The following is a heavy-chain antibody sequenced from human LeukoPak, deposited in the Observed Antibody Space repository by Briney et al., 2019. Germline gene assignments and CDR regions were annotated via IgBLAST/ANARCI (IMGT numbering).Heavy chain of an antibody. CDR2: IWYDGSRK. V-gene: IGHV3-33*08. CDR3: ARDGGSGIDY. Sequence: GRSLRLSCAASGFTFSSYAMHWVRQAPGKGLEWVAVIWYDGSRKFYGDSVKGRFTVSRDTFENTMYLQMNSLRVEDTAVYYCARDGGSGIDYWGQGTLVTVFS. CDR1: GFTFSSYA. D-gene: IGHD3-10*01. J-gene: IGHJ4*02.